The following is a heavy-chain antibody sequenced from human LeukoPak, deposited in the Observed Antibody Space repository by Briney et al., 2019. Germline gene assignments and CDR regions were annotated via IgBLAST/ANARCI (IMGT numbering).Heavy chain of an antibody. J-gene: IGHJ4*02. CDR3: AKDRWDGVVPAPFDY. V-gene: IGHV3-30*18. CDR1: GFTFSSYG. Sequence: GRSLRLSCAASGFTFSSYGMHWVRQAPGKGLEWVAVISYDGSNKYYADSVKGRFTISRDNSKNTLYLQMNSLRAEDTAVYYCAKDRWDGVVPAPFDYWGQGTLVTVSS. D-gene: IGHD2-2*01. CDR2: ISYDGSNK.